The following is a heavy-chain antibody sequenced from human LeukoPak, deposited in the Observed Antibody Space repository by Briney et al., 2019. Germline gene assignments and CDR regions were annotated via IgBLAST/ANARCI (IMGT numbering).Heavy chain of an antibody. CDR3: ARDPPPYSSSSYYYMDV. Sequence: GGSLRLSCAASGFTVSSNYMIWARQAPGKGLEWVSVIYSGGSTYYADSVKGRFTISRDNSKNTLYLQMNSLRAEDTAVYYCARDPPPYSSSSYYYMDVWGRGTTVTVSS. CDR2: IYSGGST. CDR1: GFTVSSNY. V-gene: IGHV3-53*01. J-gene: IGHJ6*03. D-gene: IGHD6-13*01.